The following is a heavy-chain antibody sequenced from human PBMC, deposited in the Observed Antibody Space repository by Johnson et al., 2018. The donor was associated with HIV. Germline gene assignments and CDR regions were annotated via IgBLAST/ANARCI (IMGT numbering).Heavy chain of an antibody. V-gene: IGHV3-11*04. Sequence: VQLVESGGGLVKPGGSLRLSCTASGFTFSDYYMNWIRQAPGKGLEWVSYISSRGSPIYYADSVKGRFTLSRAKDYAAPVKGRFTISRDDSKNTLYLQMNSLRAEDTAVYYCARLPSGYSRDDFDIWGQGTMVTVSS. J-gene: IGHJ3*02. CDR1: GFTFSDYY. CDR3: ARLPSGYSRDDFDI. CDR2: ISSRGSPI. D-gene: IGHD5-18*01.